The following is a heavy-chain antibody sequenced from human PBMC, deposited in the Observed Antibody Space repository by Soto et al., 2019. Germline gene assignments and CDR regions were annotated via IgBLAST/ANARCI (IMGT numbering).Heavy chain of an antibody. CDR2: IKQDGSEK. CDR3: ARDSSDYGDYASAFDI. V-gene: IGHV3-7*01. D-gene: IGHD4-17*01. J-gene: IGHJ3*02. CDR1: GFTFSSYW. Sequence: GGSLRLSCAASGFTFSSYWMSWVRQAPGKGLEWVANIKQDGSEKYYVDSVKGRFTISRDNAKNSLYLQMNSLRAEDTAVYYCARDSSDYGDYASAFDIWGQGTMVTVSS.